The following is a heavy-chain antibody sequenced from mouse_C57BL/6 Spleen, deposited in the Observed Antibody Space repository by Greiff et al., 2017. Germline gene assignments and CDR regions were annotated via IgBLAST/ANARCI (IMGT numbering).Heavy chain of an antibody. Sequence: QVQLKQSGPELVKPGASVKISCKASGYAFSSSWMHWVKQRPGKGLEWIGRIYPGDGDTNYNGKFKGKATLTADKSSSTAYMQLSSLTSEDSAVYCCASSRFDVWGTGTTVTVSS. V-gene: IGHV1-82*01. D-gene: IGHD1-1*01. CDR2: IYPGDGDT. CDR3: ASSRFDV. CDR1: GYAFSSSW. J-gene: IGHJ1*03.